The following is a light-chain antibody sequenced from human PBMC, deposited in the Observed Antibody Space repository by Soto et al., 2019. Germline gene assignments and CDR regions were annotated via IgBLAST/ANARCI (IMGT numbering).Light chain of an antibody. J-gene: IGLJ1*01. CDR2: EVN. Sequence: QSVLTQPPSASGSPGQSVSISCTGTSSDVGGYNYVSWHQHHPGNAPKLMIYEVNKRTSGVPDRFSGSKSGNTASLTVSGLQAEDEADYYCSSYAGSTTPYVFGTGTKVTV. V-gene: IGLV2-8*01. CDR3: SSYAGSTTPYV. CDR1: SSDVGGYNY.